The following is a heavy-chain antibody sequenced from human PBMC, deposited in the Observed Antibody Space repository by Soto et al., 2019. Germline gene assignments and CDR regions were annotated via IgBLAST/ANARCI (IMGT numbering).Heavy chain of an antibody. CDR3: ARDEGPYYFDY. CDR2: IYSGGRN. CDR1: GGSISSFY. V-gene: IGHV4-4*07. Sequence: PSETLSLTCTASGGSISSFYWSWIRQPAGKGLEWIGRIYSGGRNNYNPSLKSRVTMSVDTSKNQFSLRLSSVTAADTAMYYCARDEGPYYFDYWGQGTLVTVSS. J-gene: IGHJ4*02.